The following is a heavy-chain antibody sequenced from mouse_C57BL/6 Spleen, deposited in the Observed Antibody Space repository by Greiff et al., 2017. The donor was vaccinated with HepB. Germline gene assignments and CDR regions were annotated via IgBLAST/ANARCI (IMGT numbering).Heavy chain of an antibody. D-gene: IGHD2-1*01. CDR3: ARSYGNSLYAMDY. Sequence: VQLQQPGAELVRPGSSVKLSCKASGYTFTSYWMHWVKQRPIQGLEWIGNIDPSDSETHYNQKFKDKATLTVDKSSSTAFMQLSSLTSEDSAVYYCARSYGNSLYAMDYWGQGTSVTVSS. V-gene: IGHV1-52*01. CDR2: IDPSDSET. CDR1: GYTFTSYW. J-gene: IGHJ4*01.